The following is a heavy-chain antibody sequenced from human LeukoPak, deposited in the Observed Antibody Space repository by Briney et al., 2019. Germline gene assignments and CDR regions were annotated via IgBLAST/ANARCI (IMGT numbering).Heavy chain of an antibody. D-gene: IGHD1-26*01. CDR3: ARAGVGARFEDY. CDR2: ISSTSNPI. V-gene: IGHV3-48*02. Sequence: GGSLRLSCAASEFTFSSYWMSWVRQAPGKGLEWLSYISSTSNPIYYADSEKGRFTISRDNAKNSLYLQMNSLRDEDTAVYYCARAGVGARFEDYWGQGTLVTVSS. CDR1: EFTFSSYW. J-gene: IGHJ4*02.